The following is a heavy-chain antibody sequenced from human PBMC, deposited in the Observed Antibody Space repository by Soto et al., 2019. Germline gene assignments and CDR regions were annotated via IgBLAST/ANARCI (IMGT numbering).Heavy chain of an antibody. CDR3: ARRTNYGDYSFDY. CDR1: GGSISTDSHY. D-gene: IGHD4-17*01. CDR2: VYYAGST. J-gene: IGHJ4*02. V-gene: IGHV4-39*02. Sequence: QLQLQESGPGLVKPSDTLSLTCTVSGGSISTDSHYWGWIRQPPGKGLEWIGSVYYAGSTYKNPSLHSRVTKSVDTSKNNFSLKLNSVTAADTAVYYCARRTNYGDYSFDYWGQGTLVTVSS.